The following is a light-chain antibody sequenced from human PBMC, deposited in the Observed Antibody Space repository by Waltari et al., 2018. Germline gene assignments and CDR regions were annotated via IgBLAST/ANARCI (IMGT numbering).Light chain of an antibody. CDR2: RND. Sequence: QSVLTQPPSVSGTPGQGVTISCSGSSSNIGTNYVYWYQQLPRTAPNLLIFRNDQRPSVVPDRFSASKSGTSASLAISGLRSEDEADYYCAAWDDGLSGPVFGGGTKLTVL. V-gene: IGLV1-47*01. CDR3: AAWDDGLSGPV. CDR1: SSNIGTNY. J-gene: IGLJ3*02.